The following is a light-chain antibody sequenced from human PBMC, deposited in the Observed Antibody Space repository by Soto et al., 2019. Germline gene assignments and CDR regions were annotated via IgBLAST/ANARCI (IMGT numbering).Light chain of an antibody. CDR3: QQYGTSPIT. CDR2: DAS. V-gene: IGKV3-20*01. J-gene: IGKJ5*01. Sequence: TQSPGTVSLSPGERATLSCRASESVIRNLAWYQQKPGQAHRLLIYDASTRATGIPDRFSGSGSGRDFTLTISRLEPADFAVYYCQQYGTSPITFGQGTRLE. CDR1: ESVIRN.